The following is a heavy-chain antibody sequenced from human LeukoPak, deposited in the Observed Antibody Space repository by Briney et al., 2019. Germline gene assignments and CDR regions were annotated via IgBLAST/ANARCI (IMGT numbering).Heavy chain of an antibody. V-gene: IGHV4-34*01. D-gene: IGHD6-6*01. CDR3: ARGRIQYSSSSARADY. J-gene: IGHJ4*02. CDR1: GGSFSGYY. Sequence: KPSETLSLTCAVYGGSFSGYYWSWIRQPPGKGLEWIGEINHSGSTNYNPSLKSRVTISVDTSKNQFSLKLSSVTAADTAVYYCARGRIQYSSSSARADYWGQGTRVTVSS. CDR2: INHSGST.